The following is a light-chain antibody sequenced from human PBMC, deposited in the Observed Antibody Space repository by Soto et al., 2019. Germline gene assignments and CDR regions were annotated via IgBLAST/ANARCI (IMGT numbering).Light chain of an antibody. CDR2: LESSGSY. CDR1: SGYSSHI. V-gene: IGLV4-60*02. Sequence: QLVLTQSSSASASLGSSVKLTCTLSSGYSSHIIAWHQQQPGKAPRYLMKLESSGSYNKGSGVPDRFSGSRSGADRYLTISNLQFEDEADYYCETWDSNIRVFGGGTKLTVL. J-gene: IGLJ3*02. CDR3: ETWDSNIRV.